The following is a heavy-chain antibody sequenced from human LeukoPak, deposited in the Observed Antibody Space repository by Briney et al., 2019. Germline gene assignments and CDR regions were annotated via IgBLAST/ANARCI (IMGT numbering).Heavy chain of an antibody. D-gene: IGHD5-24*01. CDR3: ARVGVEMATITNWFDP. V-gene: IGHV3-7*01. CDR2: INRDGSGQ. J-gene: IGHJ5*02. Sequence: GGSLRLSCAASGFSLSAYWMTWVRQAPGKGLEWVANINRDGSGQDYADSVKGRFTISRDNAKNSLYLQMNSLRAEDTAVYYCARVGVEMATITNWFDPWGQGTLVTVSS. CDR1: GFSLSAYW.